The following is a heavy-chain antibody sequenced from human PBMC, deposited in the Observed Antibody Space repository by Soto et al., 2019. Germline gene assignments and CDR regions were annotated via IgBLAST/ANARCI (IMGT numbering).Heavy chain of an antibody. CDR2: TIPMLGMA. CDR3: ATNYGSGSTAFDY. D-gene: IGHD3-10*01. J-gene: IGHJ4*02. Sequence: QVQLVQSGAEVKKPGSSVKVSCTASGDTFNFYTISWVRQAPGQGLEWMGRTIPMLGMADYPQKFQARVTICADTSTSTVYMTLPRLRSEDTAVYYCATNYGSGSTAFDYWVQGTLVTVSS. CDR1: GDTFNFYT. V-gene: IGHV1-69*02.